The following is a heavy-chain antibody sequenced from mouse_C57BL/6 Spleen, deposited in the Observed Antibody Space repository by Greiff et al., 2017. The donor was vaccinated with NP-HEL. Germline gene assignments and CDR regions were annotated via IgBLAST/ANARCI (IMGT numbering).Heavy chain of an antibody. V-gene: IGHV1-4*01. D-gene: IGHD1-1*01. J-gene: IGHJ1*01. Sequence: VQLQQSGAELARPGASVKMSCKASGYTFTSYTMHWVKQRPGQGLEWIGYINPSSGYTKYNQKFKDKATLTADKSSSTAYMQLSSLTSEDSAVYYCARSTSVVATDWYFDVWGPGTTVTVSS. CDR3: ARSTSVVATDWYFDV. CDR2: INPSSGYT. CDR1: GYTFTSYT.